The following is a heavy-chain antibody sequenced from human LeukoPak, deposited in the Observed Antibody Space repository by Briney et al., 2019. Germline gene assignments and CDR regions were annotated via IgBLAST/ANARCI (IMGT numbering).Heavy chain of an antibody. Sequence: GGSLRLSCAASGFTFSSYSMNWVRQAPGKGLEWVSSISSSSSYIYHADPVKGRFTISRDNAKNSLYLQMNSLRAEDTAVYYCATLELSFRRGYFYGMDVWGQGTTVTVSS. J-gene: IGHJ6*02. CDR1: GFTFSSYS. CDR2: ISSSSSYI. CDR3: ATLELSFRRGYFYGMDV. V-gene: IGHV3-21*01. D-gene: IGHD1-7*01.